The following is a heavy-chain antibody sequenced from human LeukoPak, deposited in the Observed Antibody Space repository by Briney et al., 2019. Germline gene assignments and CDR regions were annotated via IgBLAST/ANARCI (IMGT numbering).Heavy chain of an antibody. CDR1: GFTFSNAW. J-gene: IGHJ4*02. CDR2: IKTKGEGGTV. CDR3: MSDLDK. Sequence: GGSLRLSCAASGFTFSNAWMTWVRQAQGKGLEWVGRIKTKGEGGTVDYAAPVKGRFTISRDDSKNTLYLLMNSLKTEDTAIYYCMSDLDKWGQGTLVTVSS. V-gene: IGHV3-15*01.